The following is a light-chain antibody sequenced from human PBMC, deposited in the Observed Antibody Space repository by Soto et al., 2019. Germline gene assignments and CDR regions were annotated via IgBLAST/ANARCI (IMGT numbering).Light chain of an antibody. CDR3: QQCGNSPPWT. CDR1: QSVSSSY. Sequence: EIVLTQSPGTLSLSPGERATLSYSASQSVSSSYLAWYQQKPGQAPRLLIYGASSRATGIPDRFSGSGSETDFTLTISRLEPEDFAVYYCQQCGNSPPWTFGQGTKVVIK. V-gene: IGKV3-20*01. CDR2: GAS. J-gene: IGKJ1*01.